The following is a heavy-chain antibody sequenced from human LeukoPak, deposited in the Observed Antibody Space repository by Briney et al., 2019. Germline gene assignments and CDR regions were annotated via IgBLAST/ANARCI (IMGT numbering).Heavy chain of an antibody. Sequence: PGGSLRLSCAASGFTFSDYYMSWIRQAPGKGLEWVSYISSSSSYTNYADSVKGRFTISRDNSKNTLYVQMNSLRAEDTAVYYCAKGGQYSSSSGFGYWGQGTPVTVSS. D-gene: IGHD6-6*01. V-gene: IGHV3-11*03. J-gene: IGHJ4*02. CDR1: GFTFSDYY. CDR2: ISSSSSYT. CDR3: AKGGQYSSSSGFGY.